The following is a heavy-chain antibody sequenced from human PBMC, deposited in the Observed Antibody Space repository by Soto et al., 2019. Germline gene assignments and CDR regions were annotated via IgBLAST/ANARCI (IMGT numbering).Heavy chain of an antibody. CDR3: ARYKRDYSIPIYNWFAP. J-gene: IGHJ5*02. CDR1: GYSFTSYW. D-gene: IGHD4-4*01. CDR2: IYPGDSDT. Sequence: GESLKISCKGSGYSFTSYWIGWVRQMPGKGLEWMGIIYPGDSDTRYSPSFQGQVTISADKSISTAYLQWSSLKASDTAMYYCARYKRDYSIPIYNWFAPWGQGTLVTVSS. V-gene: IGHV5-51*01.